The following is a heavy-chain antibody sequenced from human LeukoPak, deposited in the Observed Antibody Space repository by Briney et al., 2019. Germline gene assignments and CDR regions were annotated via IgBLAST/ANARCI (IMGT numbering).Heavy chain of an antibody. CDR1: GGSISSYY. CDR2: IYYTGNT. J-gene: IGHJ5*02. V-gene: IGHV4-59*01. Sequence: SETLSLTCTVSGGSISSYYWSWIRQPPGKGLEWIGYIYYTGNTNYNPSLKSRVTISVDTSKNQFSLKLTSVTAADTAVYFCARGYSATYGRFDPWGQGTLVTVSS. D-gene: IGHD1-26*01. CDR3: ARGYSATYGRFDP.